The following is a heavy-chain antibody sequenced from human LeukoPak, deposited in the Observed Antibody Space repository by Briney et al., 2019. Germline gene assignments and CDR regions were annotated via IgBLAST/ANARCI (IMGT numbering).Heavy chain of an antibody. CDR2: ISASGGGT. V-gene: IGHV3-23*01. D-gene: IGHD6-19*01. CDR3: PRGSSGPDY. J-gene: IGHJ4*02. CDR1: GFTFSSYA. Sequence: PGGSLRLSCAASGFTFSSYAMSWVRQAPGKGLEWVSSISASGGGTYYADSVKGRFTISRDNSKNTLHLQMNSLRAEDTAVYYCPRGSSGPDYWGQGTLVTVSS.